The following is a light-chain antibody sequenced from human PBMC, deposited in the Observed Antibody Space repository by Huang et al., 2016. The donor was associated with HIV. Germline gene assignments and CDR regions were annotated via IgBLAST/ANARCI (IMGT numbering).Light chain of an antibody. CDR2: LGS. Sequence: IVMTQSPLSLPVTPGEPASISCRSSQSLLRNNGYNYLDWYLQRPGQSPQLLIYLGSNRASGVPDRFSGSGSGTNFTLKISRVESDDLGTYYCMQGLQTPRVTFGPGTKVDIK. J-gene: IGKJ3*01. CDR3: MQGLQTPRVT. V-gene: IGKV2-28*01. CDR1: QSLLRNNGYNY.